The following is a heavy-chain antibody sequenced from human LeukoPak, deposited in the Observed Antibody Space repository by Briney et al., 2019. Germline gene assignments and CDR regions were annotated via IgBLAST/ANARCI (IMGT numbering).Heavy chain of an antibody. J-gene: IGHJ4*02. Sequence: SVKVSCKASGGTFNTYVISWVRQAPGQGLEWMGGIIPMVGTANNAQKFQDRLTITADESTSTAYMALSSLRSEDTAVYYCARGTDDYIVAATSFEYWGQGTLVTVSP. CDR1: GGTFNTYV. CDR3: ARGTDDYIVAATSFEY. D-gene: IGHD5-12*01. CDR2: IIPMVGTA. V-gene: IGHV1-69*13.